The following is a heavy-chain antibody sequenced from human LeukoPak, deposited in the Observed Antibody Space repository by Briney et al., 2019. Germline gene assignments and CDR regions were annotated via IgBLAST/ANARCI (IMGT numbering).Heavy chain of an antibody. Sequence: GASVKVSYKASVFTFTSSAMQWVRQARGQRLEWIGWIVVGSGNTNYAQKFQERVTITRDMSTSTAYMELSSLRSEDTAVYYCAADMIADDAFDIWGQGTMVTVSS. CDR1: VFTFTSSA. CDR2: IVVGSGNT. J-gene: IGHJ3*02. CDR3: AADMIADDAFDI. D-gene: IGHD3-22*01. V-gene: IGHV1-58*02.